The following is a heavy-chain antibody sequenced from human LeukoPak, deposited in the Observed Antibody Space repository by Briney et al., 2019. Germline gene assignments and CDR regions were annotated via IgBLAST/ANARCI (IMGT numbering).Heavy chain of an antibody. V-gene: IGHV4-34*01. Sequence: PSETLSLTCAVYGGSFSGYYWSWIRQPPGKGLEWIGEINHSGSTNYNPSLKGRVTISVDTSKNQFSLKLSSVTAADTAVYYCARAVSSGWYFYFDYWGQGTLVTVSS. CDR2: INHSGST. J-gene: IGHJ4*02. D-gene: IGHD6-19*01. CDR3: ARAVSSGWYFYFDY. CDR1: GGSFSGYY.